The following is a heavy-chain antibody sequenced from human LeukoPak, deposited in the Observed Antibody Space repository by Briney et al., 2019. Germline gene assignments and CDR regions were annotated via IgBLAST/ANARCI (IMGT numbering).Heavy chain of an antibody. CDR2: IYYSGST. CDR3: ARDGSGAVAAIIPDWYFDL. Sequence: SETLSLTCTVSGGSISSYYWSWIRQPPGKGLEWIGYIYYSGSTNYNPSLKSRVTISADTSKNQFSLKLSSVTAADTAVYYCARDGSGAVAAIIPDWYFDLWGRGTLVTVSS. V-gene: IGHV4-59*01. J-gene: IGHJ2*01. D-gene: IGHD6-19*01. CDR1: GGSISSYY.